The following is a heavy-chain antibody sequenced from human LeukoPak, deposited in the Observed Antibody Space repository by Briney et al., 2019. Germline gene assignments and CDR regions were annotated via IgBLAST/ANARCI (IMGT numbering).Heavy chain of an antibody. D-gene: IGHD3-9*01. J-gene: IGHJ3*02. Sequence: PGGSLRLSCAASGFTFSSYWVHWVRQAPGKGLVWVSRINSDGSSTSYADSVKGRFTISRDNAKNTLYLQMNSLRAEDTAVYYCARAEWYYDILTGHNNAFDIWGQGTMVTVSS. CDR3: ARAEWYYDILTGHNNAFDI. CDR2: INSDGSST. V-gene: IGHV3-74*01. CDR1: GFTFSSYW.